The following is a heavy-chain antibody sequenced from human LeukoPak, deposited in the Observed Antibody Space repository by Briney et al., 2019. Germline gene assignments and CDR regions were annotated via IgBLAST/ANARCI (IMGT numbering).Heavy chain of an antibody. CDR3: AKDILSSGWNYYYYGMDV. D-gene: IGHD6-19*01. CDR2: IKQDGSEK. J-gene: IGHJ6*02. CDR1: GFTFSSYW. V-gene: IGHV3-7*03. Sequence: GGSLRLSCAASGFTFSSYWMNWVRQAPGKGLEWVASIKQDGSEKYYVDSVKGRFTISRDNAKNSLYLQMNSLRAEDTALYYCAKDILSSGWNYYYYGMDVWGQGTTVTVSS.